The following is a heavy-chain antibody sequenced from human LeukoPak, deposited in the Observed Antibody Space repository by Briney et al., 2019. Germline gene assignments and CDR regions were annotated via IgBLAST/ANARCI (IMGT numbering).Heavy chain of an antibody. CDR2: IYNSGST. CDR1: GGSSSAYY. J-gene: IGHJ4*02. CDR3: AREFSD. D-gene: IGHD6-19*01. Sequence: SETLSLTCTVSGGSSSAYYYTWIRQPPGKGLEWIGLIYNSGSTDYNPSLKSRVIISADTSKNQFSLKLTSVTAADTAVYYCAREFSDWGQGTLVTVSS. V-gene: IGHV4-59*01.